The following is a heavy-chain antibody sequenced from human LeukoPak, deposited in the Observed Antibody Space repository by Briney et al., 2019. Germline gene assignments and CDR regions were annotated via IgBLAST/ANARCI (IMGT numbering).Heavy chain of an antibody. J-gene: IGHJ4*02. D-gene: IGHD3-22*01. CDR1: GYTFTGYY. V-gene: IGHV1-2*02. CDR2: INPNSGGT. Sequence: ASVKVSCKASGYTFTGYYMHWVRQAPGQGLEWMGWINPNSGGTNYAQKFQGRVTMTRDTSISTAYMELSRLRSDDTAVYYCAKSKYYYDSSGYYLTGYWGQGTLVTVSS. CDR3: AKSKYYYDSSGYYLTGY.